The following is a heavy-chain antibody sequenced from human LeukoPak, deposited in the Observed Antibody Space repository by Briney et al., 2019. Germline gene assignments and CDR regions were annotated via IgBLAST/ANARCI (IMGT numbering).Heavy chain of an antibody. D-gene: IGHD2-15*01. J-gene: IGHJ4*02. CDR3: ARGYLVATGGY. Sequence: ASVKVSCKASGYTFTSYYMHWVRQAPGQGLEWMGMINPGGGSTNYAQEFQGRVTMTRDTSTSTVYVELSSLTPEDTAVYYCARGYLVATGGYWGQGTLVTVSS. V-gene: IGHV1-46*01. CDR2: INPGGGST. CDR1: GYTFTSYY.